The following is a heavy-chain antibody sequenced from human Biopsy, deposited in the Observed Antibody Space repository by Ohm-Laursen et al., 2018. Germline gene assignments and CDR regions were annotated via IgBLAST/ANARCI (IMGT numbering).Heavy chain of an antibody. V-gene: IGHV1-69*06. J-gene: IGHJ1*01. CDR3: ATKLTGYFHH. CDR1: GGTFSNYG. D-gene: IGHD3-9*01. CDR2: NIPILGTG. Sequence: SVKVSCKAPGGTFSNYGVNRVRQAPGQGLEGLGGNIPILGTGNYAQKFQDRVTVAADTSTSTATMELRSLRSDDTAVYYCATKLTGYFHHWGQGTLVIVSS.